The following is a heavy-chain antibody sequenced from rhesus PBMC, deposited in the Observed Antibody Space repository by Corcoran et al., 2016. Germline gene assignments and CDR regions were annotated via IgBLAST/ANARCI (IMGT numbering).Heavy chain of an antibody. D-gene: IGHD2-21*01. J-gene: IGHJ4*01. V-gene: IGHV4-80*01. CDR3: ARARTGRGCYVS. CDR2: INGNSGST. CDR1: GGSFSSYW. Sequence: QVQLQESGPGLVKPSETLSLTCAVSGGSFSSYWWSWIRQPPGKGLEWIVEINGNSGSTNYNPSLKSRVTISKDASKNQFSLKLSSVTAADTAVYYCARARTGRGCYVSWGQGVLVTVSS.